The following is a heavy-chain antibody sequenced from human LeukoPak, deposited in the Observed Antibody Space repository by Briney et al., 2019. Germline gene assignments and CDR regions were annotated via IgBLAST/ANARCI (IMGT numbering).Heavy chain of an antibody. CDR2: ISGSGDSI. V-gene: IGHV3-23*01. CDR1: GFTFSNYA. Sequence: PGGSLRLSCAASGFTFSNYAMSWVRQAPGKGLEWVSAISGSGDSIYYADSVKGRFTISRDNSKSTLYLQMNSLRVEDTAVYFCARQNNPDFGIFDSWGQGTHVAVSS. CDR3: ARQNNPDFGIFDS. J-gene: IGHJ4*02. D-gene: IGHD1-14*01.